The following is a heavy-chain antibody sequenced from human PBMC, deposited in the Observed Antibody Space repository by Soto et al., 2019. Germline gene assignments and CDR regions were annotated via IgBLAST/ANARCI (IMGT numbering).Heavy chain of an antibody. V-gene: IGHV3-23*01. CDR1: GFTSSSYA. J-gene: IGHJ1*01. CDR2: ISINSGSR. Sequence: EVQLLESGGGLVQPGGSLRLSCAASGFTSSSYAMTWVRLAPGKGLEWVSGISINSGSRNYADVVKGRFTISRDDSKNMVYLQMNSLRADDTAVYYCAKYLVGRGRDAPAHWGQGTLVTVSS. D-gene: IGHD3-10*01. CDR3: AKYLVGRGRDAPAH.